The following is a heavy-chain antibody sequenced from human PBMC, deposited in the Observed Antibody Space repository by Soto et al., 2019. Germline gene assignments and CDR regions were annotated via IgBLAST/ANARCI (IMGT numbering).Heavy chain of an antibody. J-gene: IGHJ4*02. D-gene: IGHD2-15*01. CDR1: GGSISSYY. CDR2: IYYSGST. CDR3: ARGVVVVAAMCYFDY. V-gene: IGHV4-59*01. Sequence: PSETLSLTCTVSGGSISSYYRSWIRQPPGKGLEWIGYIYYSGSTNYNPSLKSRVTISVDTSKNQFSLKLSSVTAADTAVYYCARGVVVVAAMCYFDYWGQGTLVTVSS.